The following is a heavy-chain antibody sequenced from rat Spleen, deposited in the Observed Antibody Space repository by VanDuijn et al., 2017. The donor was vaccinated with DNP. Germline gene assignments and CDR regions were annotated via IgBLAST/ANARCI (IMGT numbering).Heavy chain of an antibody. D-gene: IGHD1-11*01. Sequence: EVQLVESGGGLVQPGRSLKLSCAGPGFTFSDYNMAWVRQAPTKGLEWVASISPSGDTTYYRDSLKGRFTISRDNAKSTLYLQMNSLRSEDMATYYCARHGRRVFDYWGQGVMVTVSS. CDR2: ISPSGDTT. V-gene: IGHV5S23*01. J-gene: IGHJ2*01. CDR1: GFTFSDYN. CDR3: ARHGRRVFDY.